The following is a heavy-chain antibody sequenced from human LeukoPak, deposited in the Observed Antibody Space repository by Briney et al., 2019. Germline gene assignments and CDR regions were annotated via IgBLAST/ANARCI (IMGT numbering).Heavy chain of an antibody. V-gene: IGHV1-2*06. Sequence: AAVKVSCKSSGYTFTGYYMHWVRQAPGQGREGMGRINPNSGGTNYAQKFQGRVTMTRDTSSSTAYMELRRLRSDDTAVYYCPRGNPTQLLRYFDWLIDYWGQGTLVTVSS. CDR1: GYTFTGYY. CDR2: INPNSGGT. D-gene: IGHD3-9*01. J-gene: IGHJ4*02. CDR3: PRGNPTQLLRYFDWLIDY.